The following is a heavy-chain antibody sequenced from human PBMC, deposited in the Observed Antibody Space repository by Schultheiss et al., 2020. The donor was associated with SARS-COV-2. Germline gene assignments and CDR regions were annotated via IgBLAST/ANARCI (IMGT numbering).Heavy chain of an antibody. D-gene: IGHD3-10*01. CDR1: GGSISSGGYY. CDR2: VYYSGST. CDR3: AKQHVLLWFGELSPPYGMDV. Sequence: SETLSLTCTVSGGSISSGGYYWSWIRQPPGKGLEWIGYVYYSGSTNYNPSLKSRVTISADMSKNQFSLKLSSLTAADTAVYYCAKQHVLLWFGELSPPYGMDVWGQGTTVTVSS. J-gene: IGHJ6*02. V-gene: IGHV4-61*08.